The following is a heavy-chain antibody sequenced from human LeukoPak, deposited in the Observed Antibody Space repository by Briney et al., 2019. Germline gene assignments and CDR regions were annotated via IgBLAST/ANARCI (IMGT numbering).Heavy chain of an antibody. CDR2: ISSSSYI. V-gene: IGHV3-21*01. Sequence: GGSLRLSCAASGFTFSSYSMNWVRQAPGKGLEWVSSISSSSYIYYADSVKGRFTISRDNAKNSLYLQMNSLRAEDTAVHYCATLRGIYYDSSGYYLDYWGQGTLVTVSS. D-gene: IGHD3-22*01. CDR3: ATLRGIYYDSSGYYLDY. J-gene: IGHJ4*02. CDR1: GFTFSSYS.